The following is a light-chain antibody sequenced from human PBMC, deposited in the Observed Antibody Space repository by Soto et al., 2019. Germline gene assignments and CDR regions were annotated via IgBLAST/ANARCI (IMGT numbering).Light chain of an antibody. J-gene: IGKJ5*01. CDR1: QSVSHN. CDR3: QHYNNWPPIT. V-gene: IGKV3-15*01. Sequence: EIVMTQSPATLSVSPGERATLSCRASQSVSHNLAWYQQKPGQAPRLLIYDTSTRATDIPARFSGSGSGTEFTLTISSLQSEDFAVYYCQHYNNWPPITFG. CDR2: DTS.